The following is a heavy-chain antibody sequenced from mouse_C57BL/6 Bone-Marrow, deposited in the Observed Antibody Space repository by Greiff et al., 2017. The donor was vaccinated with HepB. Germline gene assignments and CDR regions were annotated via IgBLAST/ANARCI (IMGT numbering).Heavy chain of an antibody. J-gene: IGHJ4*01. Sequence: DVKLVESGGGLVQPGGSLKLSCAASGFTFSDYGMAWVRQAPRKGPEWVAFISNLAYSIYYADTVTGRFTISRENAKNTLYLEMSSLRSEDTAMYYCARRAQTAQATWNYAMDYWGQGTSVTVSS. CDR2: ISNLAYSI. V-gene: IGHV5-15*04. D-gene: IGHD3-2*02. CDR1: GFTFSDYG. CDR3: ARRAQTAQATWNYAMDY.